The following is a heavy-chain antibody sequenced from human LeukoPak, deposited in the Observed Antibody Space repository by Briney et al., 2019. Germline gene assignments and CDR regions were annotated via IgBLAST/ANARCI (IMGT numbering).Heavy chain of an antibody. J-gene: IGHJ6*02. CDR2: IWYDGSDS. D-gene: IGHD2/OR15-2a*01. Sequence: GRSLRLSCAASGFTFNNYGMLWVRQAPVKGLEWVAVIWYDGSDSYYADSVKGRFTVSRDNAKNSLYLQMNSLRDEDTAVYYCARRLLGPMDVWGQGTTVTVSS. V-gene: IGHV3-33*01. CDR3: ARRLLGPMDV. CDR1: GFTFNNYG.